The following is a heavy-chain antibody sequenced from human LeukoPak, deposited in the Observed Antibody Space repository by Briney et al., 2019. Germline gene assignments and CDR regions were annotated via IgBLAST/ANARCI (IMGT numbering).Heavy chain of an antibody. D-gene: IGHD2-21*02. J-gene: IGHJ6*02. V-gene: IGHV3-21*01. CDR2: ISSSSSYI. Sequence: GGSLRLSCAASGFTFSSHWMRWVRRAPGKGLEWVSSISSSSSYIYYTDSVKGRFTISRDNAKNSLYLQMNSLRAEDTAVYYCARDCGGDCPPEDYYGMDVWGQGTTVTVSS. CDR1: GFTFSSHW. CDR3: ARDCGGDCPPEDYYGMDV.